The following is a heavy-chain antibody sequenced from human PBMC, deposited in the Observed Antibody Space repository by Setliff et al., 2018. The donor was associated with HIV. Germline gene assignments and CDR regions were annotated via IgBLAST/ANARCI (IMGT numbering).Heavy chain of an antibody. J-gene: IGHJ4*02. CDR3: AKGSLPSGYSYGFFDY. V-gene: IGHV3-7*01. CDR2: IKHDGSEQ. CDR1: GFTFSNYW. Sequence: GGSLRLSCAASGFTFSNYWMNWVRQAPGKGLQWVASIKHDGSEQYYVDSVKGRFTISRDNLKNSLYLQMSSLRVEDTAVYYCAKGSLPSGYSYGFFDYWGQGTLVTVSS. D-gene: IGHD5-18*01.